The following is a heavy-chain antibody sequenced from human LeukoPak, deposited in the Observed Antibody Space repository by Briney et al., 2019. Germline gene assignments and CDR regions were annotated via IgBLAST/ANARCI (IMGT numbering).Heavy chain of an antibody. Sequence: PSETLSLTCTVSGYSISSGYYWGWIRQPPGKGLEWIGSIYHSGSTYYNPSLKSRVTISVDTSKNQFSLKLSSVTAADTAVYYCARVGKWPPRGYFDYWGQGTLVTVSS. D-gene: IGHD5-12*01. V-gene: IGHV4-38-2*02. CDR3: ARVGKWPPRGYFDY. CDR2: IYHSGST. J-gene: IGHJ4*02. CDR1: GYSISSGYY.